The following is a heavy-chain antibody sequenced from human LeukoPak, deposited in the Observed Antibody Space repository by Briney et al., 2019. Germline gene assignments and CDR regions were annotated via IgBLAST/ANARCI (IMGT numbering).Heavy chain of an antibody. CDR1: GGSINSGSYY. V-gene: IGHV4-61*02. D-gene: IGHD3-10*01. CDR3: AREAYYYYGSGSAFDY. Sequence: SQTLSLTCTVSGGSINSGSYYWSWIRQPAGKGLEWIGRIYTSGSTNYNPSLKSRVTISVDTSKNQFSLKLSSVTAADTAVYYCAREAYYYYGSGSAFDYWGQGTLVTVSS. CDR2: IYTSGST. J-gene: IGHJ4*02.